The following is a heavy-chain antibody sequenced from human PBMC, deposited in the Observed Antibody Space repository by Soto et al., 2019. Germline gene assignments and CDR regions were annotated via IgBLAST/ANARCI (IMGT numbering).Heavy chain of an antibody. D-gene: IGHD5-18*01. J-gene: IGHJ4*02. V-gene: IGHV4-31*03. Sequence: SETLSLTCTVSGGSISSVSYYWSWIRQHPGKGLEWIGYIYYSGSTSYNPSLRSRLSISIDTSKNQFSLKLSSVTAADTAVYYCASEDVDTAMVVFDYWGQGTLVTVSS. CDR3: ASEDVDTAMVVFDY. CDR1: GGSISSVSYY. CDR2: IYYSGST.